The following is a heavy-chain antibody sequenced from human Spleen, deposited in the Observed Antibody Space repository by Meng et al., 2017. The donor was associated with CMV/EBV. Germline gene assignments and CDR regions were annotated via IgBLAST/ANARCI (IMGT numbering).Heavy chain of an antibody. CDR1: GFTFDDYG. Sequence: GGSLRLSCAASGFTFDDYGMGWVRQAPGKGLEWVSGINWNGASTGYADSVKGRFTISRDNAKNSLYLQMNSLRAEDTALYYCARSVRYCSKGVCFHAISPYYFDYWGQGTLVTVSS. CDR2: INWNGAST. V-gene: IGHV3-20*04. J-gene: IGHJ4*02. D-gene: IGHD2-8*01. CDR3: ARSVRYCSKGVCFHAISPYYFDY.